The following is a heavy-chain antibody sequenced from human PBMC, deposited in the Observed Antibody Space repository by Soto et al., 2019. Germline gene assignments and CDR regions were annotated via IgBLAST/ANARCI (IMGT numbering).Heavy chain of an antibody. CDR3: ARDYYDSSGYYLRAFDI. V-gene: IGHV1-69*08. D-gene: IGHD3-22*01. J-gene: IGHJ3*02. CDR1: GGTFSSYT. CDR2: IIPILGIA. Sequence: QVQLVQSGAEVKKPGSSVKVSCKASGGTFSSYTISWVRQAPGQGLEWMGRIIPILGIANYAQKFQGRVTSTADKSTSTAYMELSSLRSEDTAVYYCARDYYDSSGYYLRAFDIWGQGTMVTVSS.